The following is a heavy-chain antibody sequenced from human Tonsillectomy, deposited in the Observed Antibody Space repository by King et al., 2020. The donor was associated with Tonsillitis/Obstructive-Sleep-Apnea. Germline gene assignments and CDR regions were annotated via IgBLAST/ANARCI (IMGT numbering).Heavy chain of an antibody. D-gene: IGHD5-12*01. CDR2: ISSSSSYI. CDR3: ARSRYSGYDYRAFDI. Sequence: VQLVESGGGLVKPGGSLRLSCAASGFTFSSYSMNWVCQAPGKGLEWVSSISSSSSYIYYADSVKGRFTISRDNAKNSLYLQMNSLRAEDTAVYYCARSRYSGYDYRAFDIWGQGTMVTVSS. CDR1: GFTFSSYS. J-gene: IGHJ3*02. V-gene: IGHV3-21*01.